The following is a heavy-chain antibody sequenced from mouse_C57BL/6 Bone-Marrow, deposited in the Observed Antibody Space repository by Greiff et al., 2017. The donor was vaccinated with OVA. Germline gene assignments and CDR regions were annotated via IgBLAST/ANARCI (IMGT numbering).Heavy chain of an antibody. CDR3: ARGDLDY. CDR1: GYTFTDYY. V-gene: IGHV1-26*01. J-gene: IGHJ2*01. CDR2: INPNNGGT. Sequence: EVQLQQSGPELVKPGASVKISCKASGYTFTDYYMNWVKQSHGKSLEWLGDINPNNGGTSYNQKFKGKATLTVDKSSSTAYMELRSLTSEDSAVYYCARGDLDYWGQGTTLTVSS.